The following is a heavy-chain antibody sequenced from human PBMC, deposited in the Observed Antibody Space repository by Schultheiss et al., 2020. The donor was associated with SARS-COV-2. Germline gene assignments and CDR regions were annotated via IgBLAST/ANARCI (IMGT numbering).Heavy chain of an antibody. V-gene: IGHV4-59*01. CDR3: ARDTRAYCSGGSCNWFDP. CDR2: LSYSGIT. CDR1: GGSIASYY. Sequence: ESLKISCTVSGGSIASYYWTWIRQSPGKGLEWIGSLSYSGITNYNPSLKSRVTISVDTSKNQFSLKLSSVTAADTAVYYCARDTRAYCSGGSCNWFDPWGQGTLVTVSS. J-gene: IGHJ5*02. D-gene: IGHD2-15*01.